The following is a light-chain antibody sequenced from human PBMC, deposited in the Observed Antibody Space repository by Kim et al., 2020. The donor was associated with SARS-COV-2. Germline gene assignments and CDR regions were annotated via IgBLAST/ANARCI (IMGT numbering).Light chain of an antibody. CDR2: QDT. CDR3: QAWDSNNVV. J-gene: IGLJ2*01. V-gene: IGLV3-1*01. Sequence: VSPGQTATRNASGEKVVYKYPCWYQQKPGQSPVLVIYQDTRRPSGIPERFSGSNSGNTATLTISGTQAMDDADYYCQAWDSNNVVFGGGTQLTVL. CDR1: KVVYKY.